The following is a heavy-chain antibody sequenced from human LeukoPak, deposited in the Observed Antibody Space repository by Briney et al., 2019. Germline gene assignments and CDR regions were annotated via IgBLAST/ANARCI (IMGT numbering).Heavy chain of an antibody. D-gene: IGHD6-19*01. CDR3: ARHGRSQIPVAGRRWFDP. Sequence: SETLSLTCTVSGGSISSSSYYWGWIRQPPGKGLEWIGSIYYSGSPYYNPARKSRVTISVDTSKKQFSLKLSSVSAAGTAGDYCARHGRSQIPVAGRRWFDPWGQGTLVTVSS. CDR1: GGSISSSSYY. CDR2: IYYSGSP. J-gene: IGHJ5*02. V-gene: IGHV4-39*01.